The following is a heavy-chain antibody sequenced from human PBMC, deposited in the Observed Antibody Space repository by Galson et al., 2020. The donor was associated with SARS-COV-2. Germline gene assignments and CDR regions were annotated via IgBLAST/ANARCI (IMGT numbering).Heavy chain of an antibody. CDR1: GFTVSSDY. Sequence: GESLKISCAASGFTVSSDYMNWVRQAPGKGLEWVSVIYGSGSIYYADSVKGRFTISRDNSKNTLFLQMNSLRAEDTAVYYCAKRTDYYDYAMGVWGQGTTVTVSS. CDR3: AKRTDYYDYAMGV. CDR2: IYGSGSI. V-gene: IGHV3-53*01. J-gene: IGHJ6*02.